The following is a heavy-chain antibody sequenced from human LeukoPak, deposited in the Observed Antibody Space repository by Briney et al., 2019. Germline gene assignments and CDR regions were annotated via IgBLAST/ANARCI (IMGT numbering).Heavy chain of an antibody. Sequence: GGSLRLSCAASGFTFSSYAMSWVRQAPGKGLEWVSAISGSGGSTYYTDSVKGRFTISRDNSKNTLYLQMNSLRAEDTAVYYFPRSIVGVTSYYFDYWGQGTLVTVSS. CDR3: PRSIVGVTSYYFDY. CDR1: GFTFSSYA. J-gene: IGHJ4*02. CDR2: ISGSGGST. V-gene: IGHV3-23*01. D-gene: IGHD3-22*01.